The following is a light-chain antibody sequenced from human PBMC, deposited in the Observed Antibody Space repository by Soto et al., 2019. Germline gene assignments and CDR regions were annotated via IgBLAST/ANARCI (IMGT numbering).Light chain of an antibody. CDR3: QQYNDWPLT. CDR1: QSVTSR. V-gene: IGKV3-15*01. CDR2: GAS. J-gene: IGKJ4*01. Sequence: EVVMTQSPATLSVSPGERATLSCRASQSVTSRLAWYQQRPGQAPRLLIYGASARATGIPARFSGSGSGTAFTLTINSLQSEDFAVYYCQQYNDWPLTFGGGTKVDIK.